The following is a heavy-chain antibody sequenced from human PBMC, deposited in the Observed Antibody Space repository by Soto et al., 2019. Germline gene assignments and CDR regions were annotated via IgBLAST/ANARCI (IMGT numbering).Heavy chain of an antibody. Sequence: QVQLQQWGAGLLKPSETLSLPCAVYGGSFSGYYWCWIRQPPGRGLDWLGEINHRGSTNYNPSLKSRVTISVDTSKNQFSLKLSSVTAADTAVYYCARGRITMVRGRNWFDPWGQGTLVTVSS. J-gene: IGHJ5*02. CDR1: GGSFSGYY. V-gene: IGHV4-34*01. CDR2: INHRGST. CDR3: ARGRITMVRGRNWFDP. D-gene: IGHD3-10*01.